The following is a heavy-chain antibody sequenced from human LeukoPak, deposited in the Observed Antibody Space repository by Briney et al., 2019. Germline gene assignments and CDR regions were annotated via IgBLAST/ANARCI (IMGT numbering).Heavy chain of an antibody. Sequence: TGGSLRLSCAASGFTFNDYYMSWIRQAPGKGLEWVSYISSSGGTMYYADSVKGRFTISRDNAKNSLYLQINSLRAEDTAVYYCAKGGAGYLDYWGQGTLVTVSS. CDR3: AKGGAGYLDY. CDR1: GFTFNDYY. CDR2: ISSSGGTM. V-gene: IGHV3-11*01. J-gene: IGHJ4*02. D-gene: IGHD1-26*01.